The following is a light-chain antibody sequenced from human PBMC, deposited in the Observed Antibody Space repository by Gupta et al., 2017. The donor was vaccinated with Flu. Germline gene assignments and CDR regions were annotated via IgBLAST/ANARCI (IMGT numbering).Light chain of an antibody. J-gene: IGKJ2*01. CDR3: QQNDSLSYA. Sequence: PSSLSASVGDRVTITCRASQGIGNYLNWYQQKPGKAPKLLIYDASKLESGVPSRFSGRGSGTDFTLTISRLQPEDFARYYCQQNDSLSYAFGQGTKLEIK. CDR2: DAS. CDR1: QGIGNY. V-gene: IGKV1-39*01.